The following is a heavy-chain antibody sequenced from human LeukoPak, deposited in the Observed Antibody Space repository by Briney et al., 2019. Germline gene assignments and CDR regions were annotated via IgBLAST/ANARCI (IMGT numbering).Heavy chain of an antibody. Sequence: GRSLRLSCAASGFTFSSYAMHWVRQAPGKGLEWVAVISYDGSNKYYADSVKGRFTISRDNSKNTLYLQMNSLRAEDTAVYYCARPYNWDTLRLYYFDYWGQGTLVTVSS. V-gene: IGHV3-30-3*01. CDR3: ARPYNWDTLRLYYFDY. J-gene: IGHJ4*02. CDR2: ISYDGSNK. CDR1: GFTFSSYA. D-gene: IGHD1-20*01.